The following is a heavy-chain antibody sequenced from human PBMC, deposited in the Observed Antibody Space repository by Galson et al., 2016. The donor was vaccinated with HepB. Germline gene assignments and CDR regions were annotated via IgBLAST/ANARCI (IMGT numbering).Heavy chain of an antibody. CDR3: ARLGNYGSFLDF. CDR2: IYYSGST. J-gene: IGHJ4*02. V-gene: IGHV4-59*08. Sequence: SWVRQPPGKGLEWIGYIYYSGSTNYNTSLKSRVTISVDTSKNQFSLNLDSVTAADTAVYYCARLGNYGSFLDFWGRGTLVTVSS. D-gene: IGHD3-10*01.